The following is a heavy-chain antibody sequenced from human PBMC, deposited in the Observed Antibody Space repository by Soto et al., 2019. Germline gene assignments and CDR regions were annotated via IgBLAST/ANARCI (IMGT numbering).Heavy chain of an antibody. CDR1: GFTFSSYS. CDR3: ARILAATPSTTDY. V-gene: IGHV3-21*01. Sequence: GGSLSLSCAASGFTFSSYSMNWVRQAPGKGLEWVSSISSSSSYIYYADSVKGRFTISRDNAKNSLYLQMNSLRAEDTAVYYCARILAATPSTTDYWGQGTLVTVSS. J-gene: IGHJ4*02. D-gene: IGHD2-15*01. CDR2: ISSSSSYI.